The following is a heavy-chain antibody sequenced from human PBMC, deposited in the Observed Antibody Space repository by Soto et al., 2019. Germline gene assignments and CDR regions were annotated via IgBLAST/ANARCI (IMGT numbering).Heavy chain of an antibody. J-gene: IGHJ4*02. Sequence: QVQLVESGGGVVQPGRSLRLSCAASGFTFSSYGMHWVRQAPGKGLEWVAVIWYDGSNKYYADSVKGRFTISRDNSKNTLYLQMNGLRAEDTAVYYCARVPIRAARSPFLDYWGQGTLVTVSS. V-gene: IGHV3-33*01. CDR3: ARVPIRAARSPFLDY. CDR1: GFTFSSYG. D-gene: IGHD6-6*01. CDR2: IWYDGSNK.